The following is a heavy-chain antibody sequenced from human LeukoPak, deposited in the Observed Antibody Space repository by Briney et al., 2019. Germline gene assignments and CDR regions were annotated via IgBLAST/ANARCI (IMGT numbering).Heavy chain of an antibody. CDR3: ARESYYAGSYKADY. CDR1: GGSISSSTYY. Sequence: SETLSLTCTVSGGSISSSTYYWGWIRQPPGKGLEWIGSIYYGGSTYYNPSLKSRVTISVDRSKNQFSLKLRSVTAADTAVYYCARESYYAGSYKADYWGQGTLVTVSS. D-gene: IGHD3-22*01. V-gene: IGHV4-39*07. CDR2: IYYGGST. J-gene: IGHJ4*02.